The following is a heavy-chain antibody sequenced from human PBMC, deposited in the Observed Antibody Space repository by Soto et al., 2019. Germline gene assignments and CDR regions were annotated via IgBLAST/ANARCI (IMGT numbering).Heavy chain of an antibody. J-gene: IGHJ4*02. CDR3: VKRSDIGGDWGNLDY. Sequence: EVQLLESGGGFIQPGGSLRLSCAASGFTFSSYPMTWVRQAPGKGLEWVSAIGGSGDNTYYPDSVRGRFTISRDNSKNTLYMQMNSLRDEDTAVYYCVKRSDIGGDWGNLDYWGQGTLVTVSS. V-gene: IGHV3-23*01. CDR2: IGGSGDNT. D-gene: IGHD5-12*01. CDR1: GFTFSSYP.